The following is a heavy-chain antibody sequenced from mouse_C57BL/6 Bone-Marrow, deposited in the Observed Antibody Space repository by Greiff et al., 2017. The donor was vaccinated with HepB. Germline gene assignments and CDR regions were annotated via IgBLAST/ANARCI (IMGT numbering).Heavy chain of an antibody. V-gene: IGHV1-52*01. D-gene: IGHD1-1*01. J-gene: IGHJ2*01. CDR1: GYTFTSYW. CDR2: IDPSDSET. CDR3: ARGTTVVSFDY. Sequence: VQLQQPGAELVRPGSSAKLSCKASGYTFTSYWMHWVKQRPIQGLEWIGNIDPSDSETHYNQKFKDKATLTVDKSSSTAYMQLSSLTSEDSAVYYCARGTTVVSFDYWGQGTTLTVSS.